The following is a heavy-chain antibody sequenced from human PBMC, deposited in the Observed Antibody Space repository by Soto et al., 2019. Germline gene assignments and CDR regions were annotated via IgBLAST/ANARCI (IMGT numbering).Heavy chain of an antibody. V-gene: IGHV3-23*01. Sequence: PGGSLRLSCAASGITFNNYAMNWIRQAPGKGLEWVSTISISGGRTYYADSVKGRFTISRDNSKNTLFLQMNSLRAEDTAVYYCARTNDKVGANPPDYWGQGTLVTVSS. CDR1: GITFNNYA. CDR3: ARTNDKVGANPPDY. J-gene: IGHJ4*02. D-gene: IGHD1-26*01. CDR2: ISISGGRT.